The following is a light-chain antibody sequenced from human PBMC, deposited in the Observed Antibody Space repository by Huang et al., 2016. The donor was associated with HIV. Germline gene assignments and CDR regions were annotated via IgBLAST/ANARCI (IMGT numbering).Light chain of an antibody. CDR2: DAS. Sequence: DIQMTQSPSSLSASVGDRVTITCQASLDISNFFNWYQQKPGKAPKLLIFDASNLATGVPSRFSGSGSGTDFTFTISRLQPEDFATYHCQQYDTLPLTFGGGTKVEI. CDR1: LDISNF. V-gene: IGKV1-33*01. CDR3: QQYDTLPLT. J-gene: IGKJ4*01.